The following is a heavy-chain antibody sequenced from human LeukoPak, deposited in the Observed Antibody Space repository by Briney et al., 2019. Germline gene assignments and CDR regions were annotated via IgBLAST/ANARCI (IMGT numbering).Heavy chain of an antibody. J-gene: IGHJ6*02. Sequence: GGSLRLSCAASGFTFSNYWVHWVRQAPGKGLEWVAVISYDGSNKYYADSVKGRFTISRDNSKNTLYLQMNSLRAEDTAVYYCAKGLQWLPSYYYYGMDVWGQGTTVTVSS. D-gene: IGHD5-12*01. V-gene: IGHV3-30*18. CDR3: AKGLQWLPSYYYYGMDV. CDR2: ISYDGSNK. CDR1: GFTFSNYW.